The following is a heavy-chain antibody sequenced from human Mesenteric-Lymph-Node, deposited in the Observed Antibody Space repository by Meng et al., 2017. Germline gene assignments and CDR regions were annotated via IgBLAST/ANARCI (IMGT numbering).Heavy chain of an antibody. Sequence: GESLKISCAASGFTFSNAWMSWVRQAPGKGLEWVGRIKSKTDGGTTDYAAPVKGRFTISRDDSKNTLYLQMNSLKTEDTAVYYCTRRYCSSTSCYGNYYYGMDVWGQGTTVTVSS. D-gene: IGHD2-2*01. CDR3: TRRYCSSTSCYGNYYYGMDV. J-gene: IGHJ6*02. V-gene: IGHV3-15*01. CDR1: GFTFSNAW. CDR2: IKSKTDGGTT.